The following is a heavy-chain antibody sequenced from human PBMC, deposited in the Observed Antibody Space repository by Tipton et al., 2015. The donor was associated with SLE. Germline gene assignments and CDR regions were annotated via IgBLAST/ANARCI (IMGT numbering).Heavy chain of an antibody. D-gene: IGHD1-26*01. J-gene: IGHJ4*02. CDR1: GFTVSSNY. CDR2: IYSGGNT. V-gene: IGHV3-53*05. CDR3: ARAPSGRVVGTPTGHGC. Sequence: SLRLSCAASGFTVSSNYMNWVRQAPGRGLEWVSVIYSGGNTNYADSVKCRFTISRDNSKNMLYLQMNSLRTENTALYYCARAPSGRVVGTPTGHGCWGQGNLVTVPS.